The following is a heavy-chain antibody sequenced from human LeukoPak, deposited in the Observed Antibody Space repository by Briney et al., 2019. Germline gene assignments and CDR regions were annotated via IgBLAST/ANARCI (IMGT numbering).Heavy chain of an antibody. V-gene: IGHV1-2*02. CDR3: PRALRSGSYYEVDY. CDR1: GYTFTGYY. Sequence: ASVTVSCKASGYTFTGYYIHWVRQAPGQGLEWMGWINPNNGGTNYAQKFQGRVTMTRDTSITTTYMDLSRLRSDDTAVYYCPRALRSGSYYEVDYWGQGTLVTVSS. CDR2: INPNNGGT. J-gene: IGHJ4*02. D-gene: IGHD1-26*01.